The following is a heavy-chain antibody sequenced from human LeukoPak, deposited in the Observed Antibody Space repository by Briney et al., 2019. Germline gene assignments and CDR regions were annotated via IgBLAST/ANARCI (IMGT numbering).Heavy chain of an antibody. CDR2: IYYSGST. V-gene: IGHV4-59*11. J-gene: IGHJ4*02. CDR3: ARDRAVAGLDY. D-gene: IGHD6-19*01. Sequence: SQTLSLTCTVSGGSIISHYWSWIRQPPGKGLEWIGYIYYSGSTNYNPSLKSRVTISVDTSKNQFSLKLSSVTAADTAVYYCARDRAVAGLDYWGQGTLVTVSS. CDR1: GGSIISHY.